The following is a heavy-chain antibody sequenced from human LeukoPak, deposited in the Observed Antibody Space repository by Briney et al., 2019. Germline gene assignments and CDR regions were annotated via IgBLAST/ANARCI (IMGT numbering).Heavy chain of an antibody. Sequence: PGGSLRLSCAASGFTVSSNYMSWVRQAPGKGLEWVSVIYSGGSTYYADSVKGRFTISRDNSKNMLYLQMNSLRAEDTAVYYCARAGQWLVSGYFDYWGQGTLVTVSS. J-gene: IGHJ4*02. D-gene: IGHD6-19*01. V-gene: IGHV3-53*01. CDR2: IYSGGST. CDR1: GFTVSSNY. CDR3: ARAGQWLVSGYFDY.